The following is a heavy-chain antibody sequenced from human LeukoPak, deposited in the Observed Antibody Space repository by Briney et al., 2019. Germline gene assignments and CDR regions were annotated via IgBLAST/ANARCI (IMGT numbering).Heavy chain of an antibody. J-gene: IGHJ5*02. CDR2: INHSGRT. D-gene: IGHD3-22*01. CDR3: AGDYDSSGYYYSS. V-gene: IGHV4-34*01. Sequence: PSETLSLTCAVYGGSFSTYYWSWIRQPPGKGLEWLGEINHSGRTNYNPSLKSRVTISVDMSKNQFSLKLSSVTAADTAVYYCAGDYDSSGYYYSSWGQGTLVTVSS. CDR1: GGSFSTYY.